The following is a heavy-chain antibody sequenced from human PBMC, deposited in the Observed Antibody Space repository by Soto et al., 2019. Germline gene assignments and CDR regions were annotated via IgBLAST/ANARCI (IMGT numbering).Heavy chain of an antibody. J-gene: IGHJ4*02. V-gene: IGHV4-59*01. CDR1: GGSISSYY. Sequence: SETLSLTCTVSGGSISSYYWSWIRQPPGKGLEWIGYIYYSGSTNYNPSLKSRVTISVDTSKNQFSLKLSSVTAADTAVYYCARVRDYDFWSGYFVFDYWGQGTLVTVSS. CDR3: ARVRDYDFWSGYFVFDY. D-gene: IGHD3-3*01. CDR2: IYYSGST.